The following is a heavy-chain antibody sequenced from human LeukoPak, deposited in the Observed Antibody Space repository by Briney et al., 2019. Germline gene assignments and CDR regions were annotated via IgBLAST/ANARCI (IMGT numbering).Heavy chain of an antibody. D-gene: IGHD1-26*01. Sequence: GASVKVSRKASGYTFTGYYMHWVRQAPGQGLEWMGWINPNSGGTNYAQKFQGRVTMTRDTSISTAYMELSRLRSDNTAVYYCASTVGATRYYFDYWGQGTLVTVSS. CDR1: GYTFTGYY. CDR2: INPNSGGT. V-gene: IGHV1-2*02. CDR3: ASTVGATRYYFDY. J-gene: IGHJ4*02.